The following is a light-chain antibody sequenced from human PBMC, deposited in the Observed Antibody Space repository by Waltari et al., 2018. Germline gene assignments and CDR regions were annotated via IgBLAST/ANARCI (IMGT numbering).Light chain of an antibody. CDR2: KAS. Sequence: DIQMTQSPSTLSASVGDSVTLTCRASHTIIRWLAWYQQKPGKAPYLLIYKASALQSGVPSRFSGSGSGSEFTLTISRLQPDDSAIYYCQQYNTYPRTFGQRTKVEIK. J-gene: IGKJ1*01. CDR3: QQYNTYPRT. V-gene: IGKV1-5*03. CDR1: HTIIRW.